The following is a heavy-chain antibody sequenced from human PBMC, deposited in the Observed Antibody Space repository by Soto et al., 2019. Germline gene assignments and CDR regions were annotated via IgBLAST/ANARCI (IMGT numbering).Heavy chain of an antibody. V-gene: IGHV3-23*01. CDR2: ISATGGGT. CDR1: GFKFSNCA. Sequence: GGSLRLSCAACGFKFSNCAMRWVRQARGKGLEWVSLISATGGGTYYADSVKGRFTISRDNSHNTLYLQVHSLTAEDTAVYYCAKDRRAGGNSAFYFDFWGQGAQVTVSS. D-gene: IGHD3-16*01. J-gene: IGHJ4*02. CDR3: AKDRRAGGNSAFYFDF.